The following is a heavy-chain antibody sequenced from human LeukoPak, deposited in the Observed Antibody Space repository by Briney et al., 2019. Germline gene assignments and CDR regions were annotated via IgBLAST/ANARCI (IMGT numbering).Heavy chain of an antibody. Sequence: GGSLRLSCAASGFTFSSYAMSWVRQAPGKGLEWVSWISGSGSYIYYADSVKGRFTISRDNAKNSLYLQMNSLRAEDTAVYYCAGGQHCGGDCFYFDSWGQGTLVTVSS. J-gene: IGHJ4*02. V-gene: IGHV3-21*06. CDR3: AGGQHCGGDCFYFDS. CDR1: GFTFSSYA. D-gene: IGHD2-21*01. CDR2: ISGSGSYI.